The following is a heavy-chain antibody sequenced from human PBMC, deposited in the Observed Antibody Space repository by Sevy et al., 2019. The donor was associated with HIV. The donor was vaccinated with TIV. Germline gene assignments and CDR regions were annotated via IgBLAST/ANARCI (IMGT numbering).Heavy chain of an antibody. V-gene: IGHV3-9*01. CDR1: RFTFDDYA. Sequence: GGSLRLSCAASRFTFDDYAMHWVRQAPGKGLEWVSSISWSSANIGYADSVKGRFSISRDNAKNSLYLQMNSLRTEDTAFYYCVKAPYSTSSPGWFDPWGQGTLVTVSS. CDR2: ISWSSANI. CDR3: VKAPYSTSSPGWFDP. J-gene: IGHJ5*02. D-gene: IGHD6-13*01.